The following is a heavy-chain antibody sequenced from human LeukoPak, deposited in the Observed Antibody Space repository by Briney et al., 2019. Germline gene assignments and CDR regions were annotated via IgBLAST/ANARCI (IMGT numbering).Heavy chain of an antibody. V-gene: IGHV3-30*01. CDR1: GFTFSSYA. CDR2: ISYDGSNK. CDR3: AKAQAYGGYSLGDGLDV. Sequence: PGRSLRLSCAASGFTFSSYAMHWVRQAPGKGLEWVAVISYDGSNKYYADSVKGRFTISRDNSKNSLYLQMNSLRAEDTALYYCAKAQAYGGYSLGDGLDVWGQGTTVTVSS. J-gene: IGHJ6*02. D-gene: IGHD4-23*01.